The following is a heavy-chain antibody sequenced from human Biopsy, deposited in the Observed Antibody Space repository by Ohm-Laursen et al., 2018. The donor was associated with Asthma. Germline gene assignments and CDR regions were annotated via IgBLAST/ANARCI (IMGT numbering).Heavy chain of an antibody. V-gene: IGHV1-69*13. J-gene: IGHJ4*02. Sequence: SVKVSCKSLGGTFNTYVIGWVRQAPGQGLEWMGGINSVFGTTTYPQKFQDRVTITAGDPTSTVYMELSSLRSEDTAVYYCARKAGSCISRTCYSLDFWGQGTLVTVSS. CDR2: INSVFGTT. D-gene: IGHD2-2*01. CDR1: GGTFNTYV. CDR3: ARKAGSCISRTCYSLDF.